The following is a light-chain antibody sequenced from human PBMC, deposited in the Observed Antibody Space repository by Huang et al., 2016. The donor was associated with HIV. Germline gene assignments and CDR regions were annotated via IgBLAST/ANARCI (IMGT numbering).Light chain of an antibody. CDR3: QQYDNWRPGLT. CDR2: ETS. CDR1: HNIRTN. J-gene: IGKJ4*01. V-gene: IGKV3D-15*01. Sequence: EIVMTKSPATLSVSPGCVATLSCSASHNIRTNLDWYHLNPGPASRLLIYETSTMASGVPARVSGSGSGTEFTLTISGLQSEDFAVYVCQQYDNWRPGLTFGGGTKVDI.